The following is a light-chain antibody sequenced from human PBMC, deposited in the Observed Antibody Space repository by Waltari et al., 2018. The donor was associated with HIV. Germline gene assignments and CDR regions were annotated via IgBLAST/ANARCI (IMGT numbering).Light chain of an antibody. CDR1: QSVTSSY. V-gene: IGKV3D-20*02. Sequence: EIVLTQSPGTLSLSPGERATLSCRASQSVTSSYLAWYQQKPGQGPRLLIYGASRRATGIPDRFSGSGSGTDFTLTISSLEPEDFAVYYCQQRSNWRRSGLTFGGGTKVEIK. CDR3: QQRSNWRRSGLT. J-gene: IGKJ4*01. CDR2: GAS.